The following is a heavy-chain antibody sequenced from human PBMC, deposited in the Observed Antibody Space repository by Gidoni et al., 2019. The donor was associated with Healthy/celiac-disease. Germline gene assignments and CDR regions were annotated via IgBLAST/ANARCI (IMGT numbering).Heavy chain of an antibody. D-gene: IGHD3-16*01. CDR3: ARVGDSYGRMDV. V-gene: IGHV4-31*01. Sequence: WIRQHPGKGLVWIGYIYYSGSTYYNPSLKSLVTISVDTSKNQFSLKLSSVTAADTAVYYCARVGDSYGRMDVWGQGTTVTVSS. J-gene: IGHJ6*02. CDR2: IYYSGST.